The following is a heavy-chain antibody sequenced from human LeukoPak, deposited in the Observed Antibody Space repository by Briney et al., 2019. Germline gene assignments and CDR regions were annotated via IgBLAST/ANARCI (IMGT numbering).Heavy chain of an antibody. CDR2: ISSSSTYI. J-gene: IGHJ5*01. CDR1: GFTFSSYS. V-gene: IGHV3-21*01. Sequence: GRSLRLSCAASGFTFSSYSINWVRQAPGKGLEWVSSISSSSTYIYYADSVKGRFTISRDNAKNSLYLQMNSLRAEDTAVYYCAREASSGWSDSWGQGTLVTVSS. CDR3: AREASSGWSDS. D-gene: IGHD6-19*01.